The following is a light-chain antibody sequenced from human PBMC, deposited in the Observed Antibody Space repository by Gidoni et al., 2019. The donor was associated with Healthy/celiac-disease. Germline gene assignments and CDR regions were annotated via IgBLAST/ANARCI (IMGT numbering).Light chain of an antibody. V-gene: IGLV1-44*01. CDR1: SSNSASNT. CDR3: AAWDDSLNGPGNV. J-gene: IGLJ1*01. CDR2: SNN. Sequence: QSVLTHPPSASGTPGQWVTISCSGSSSNSASNTVNWYQQLPVTAPKLLIYSNNHRPSRGPDRFSGSKSGTSASLAISGLQSEDEADYYCAAWDDSLNGPGNVFGTGTKVTVL.